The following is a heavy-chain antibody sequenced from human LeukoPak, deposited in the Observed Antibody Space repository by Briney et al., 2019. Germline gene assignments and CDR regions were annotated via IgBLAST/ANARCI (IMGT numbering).Heavy chain of an antibody. D-gene: IGHD6-19*01. V-gene: IGHV3-21*01. J-gene: IGHJ4*02. CDR3: ARSIAVAGTLTGGY. CDR1: GFTFSSYS. Sequence: GGSLRLSCAASGFTFSSYSMNWVRQAPGKGLEWVSYISSSSSYIYYADSVKGRFTISRDNAKNSLYLQMNSLRAEDTAVYYCARSIAVAGTLTGGYWGQGTLVTVSS. CDR2: ISSSSSYI.